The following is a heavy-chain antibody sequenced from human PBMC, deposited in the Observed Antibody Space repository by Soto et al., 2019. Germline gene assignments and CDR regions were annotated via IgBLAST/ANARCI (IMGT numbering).Heavy chain of an antibody. V-gene: IGHV3-13*01. CDR2: IRPAGAT. CDR3: VRSQHWNLDL. Sequence: EVQLVESGGGLVQPGRSLRLSCAGSGFIFTDFDIHWVRQVPGRGLEWVSAIRPAGATYYAESLRGRFIVSSERAMNSVYLQMNSPRAEDTAIYYCVRSQHWNLDLWGEGTLVTVSS. J-gene: IGHJ5*02. CDR1: GFIFTDFD. D-gene: IGHD1-1*01.